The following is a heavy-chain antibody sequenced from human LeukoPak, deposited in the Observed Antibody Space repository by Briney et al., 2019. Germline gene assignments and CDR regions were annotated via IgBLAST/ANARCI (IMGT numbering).Heavy chain of an antibody. CDR3: ARLSLVVAEGY. D-gene: IGHD2-15*01. V-gene: IGHV4-34*01. CDR2: INHSGST. J-gene: IGHJ4*02. Sequence: PSETLSLTCTVSGGSISSYYWSWIRQPPGKGLEWIGEINHSGSTNYNPSLKSRVTISVDTSKNQFSLKLSSVTAADTAVYYCARLSLVVAEGYWGQGTLVTVSS. CDR1: GGSISSYY.